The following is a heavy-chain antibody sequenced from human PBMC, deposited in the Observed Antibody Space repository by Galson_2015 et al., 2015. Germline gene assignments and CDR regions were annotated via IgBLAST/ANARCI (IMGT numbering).Heavy chain of an antibody. V-gene: IGHV1-46*01. CDR2: INPSGGST. J-gene: IGHJ4*02. D-gene: IGHD2-15*01. Sequence: SVKVSCKASGYTFTSYYMHWVRQAPGQGLEWMGIINPSGGSTSYAQKFQGRVTMTRDTSTSTVYMELSSLRSEDTAVYYCARDIVVVVAATPGVFDYWGQGTLVTVSS. CDR1: GYTFTSYY. CDR3: ARDIVVVVAATPGVFDY.